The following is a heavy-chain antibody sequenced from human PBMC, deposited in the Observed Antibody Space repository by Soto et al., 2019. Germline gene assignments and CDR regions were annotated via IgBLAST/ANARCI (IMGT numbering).Heavy chain of an antibody. CDR1: GFTFSSYA. D-gene: IGHD3-10*01. CDR2: ISGSGGST. J-gene: IGHJ4*02. CDR3: AKDASWFGVRGVIFDY. Sequence: GGSLRLSCAASGFTFSSYAMSWVRQAPGKGLEWVSAISGSGGSTHYADSVKGRFTISRDNSKNTLYLQMNSLRAEDTAVYYCAKDASWFGVRGVIFDYWGQGTRVTVSS. V-gene: IGHV3-23*01.